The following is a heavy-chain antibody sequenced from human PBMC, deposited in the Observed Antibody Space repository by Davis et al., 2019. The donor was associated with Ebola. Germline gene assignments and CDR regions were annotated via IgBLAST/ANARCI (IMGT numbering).Heavy chain of an antibody. CDR3: ARDGNKEYYGMDV. Sequence: GESLKISCAASGFTFSSYSMNWVRQAPGKGLEWVSYISRSGDTIYYADSVRGRFTISRDNAKKSLYLQMNSLRAEDTAVYYCARDGNKEYYGMDVWGQGTTVTVSS. J-gene: IGHJ6*02. D-gene: IGHD1/OR15-1a*01. CDR1: GFTFSSYS. V-gene: IGHV3-48*01. CDR2: ISRSGDTI.